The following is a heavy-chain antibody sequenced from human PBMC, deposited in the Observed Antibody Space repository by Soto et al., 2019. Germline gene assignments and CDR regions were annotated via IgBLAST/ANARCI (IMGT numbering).Heavy chain of an antibody. D-gene: IGHD5-12*01. CDR3: ARSGSYSGYDWYYYYGMDV. V-gene: IGHV4-31*03. CDR2: IYYSGST. J-gene: IGHJ6*02. CDR1: GGSISSGGYY. Sequence: QVQLQESGPGLVKPSQTLSLTCTVSGGSISSGGYYWSWIRQHPGKGLEWIGYIYYSGSTYYNPSLKSRVTISVDTSKNQFSLKLSYVTAADTAVYYCARSGSYSGYDWYYYYGMDVWGQGTTVTVSS.